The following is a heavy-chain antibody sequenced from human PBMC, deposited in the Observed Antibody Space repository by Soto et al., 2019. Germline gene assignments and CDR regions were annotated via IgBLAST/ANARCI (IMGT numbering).Heavy chain of an antibody. CDR1: GYEFSCEL. D-gene: IGHD3-3*01. CDR2: ISPNSGGT. Sequence: VKVAWPPVGYEFSCELMDWLRKKTGQGLEWIGWISPNSGGTNYAQKLQGRVTMTTDTSTSTAYMELRSLRSDDTAVYYCAIVATIIGAVQNYSQGRHAWGPEPPVT. V-gene: IGHV1-18*01. CDR3: AIVATIIGAVQNYSQGRHA. J-gene: IGHJ6*02.